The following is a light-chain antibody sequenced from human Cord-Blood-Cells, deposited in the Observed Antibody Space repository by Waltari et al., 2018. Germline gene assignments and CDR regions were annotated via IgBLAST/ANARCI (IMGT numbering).Light chain of an antibody. V-gene: IGLV3-25*03. Sequence: SYELTQPPSVSVSPGQTARITCSGDALPKQYAYWYQQKPGQAPVLVIYKDRERPSRIPERFSGSSSGTTVTLTISGVQAEDEADYYCQSADSSGTYGVFGGGTKLTVL. CDR3: QSADSSGTYGV. CDR1: ALPKQY. CDR2: KDR. J-gene: IGLJ2*01.